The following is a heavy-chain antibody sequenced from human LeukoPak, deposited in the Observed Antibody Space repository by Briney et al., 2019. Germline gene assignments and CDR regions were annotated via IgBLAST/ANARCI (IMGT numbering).Heavy chain of an antibody. D-gene: IGHD3-22*01. CDR2: ISGSGGST. Sequence: GGSLRLSCAASGFTFSSYAMSWVRQAPGKGLEWVSAISGSGGSTYYADSVKGRFTISRDNSKNTLYLQMNSLRAEDTAVYYCAKGRDYYDSSGYYYYFDYWGQGTLVTVSS. V-gene: IGHV3-23*01. CDR3: AKGRDYYDSSGYYYYFDY. CDR1: GFTFSSYA. J-gene: IGHJ4*02.